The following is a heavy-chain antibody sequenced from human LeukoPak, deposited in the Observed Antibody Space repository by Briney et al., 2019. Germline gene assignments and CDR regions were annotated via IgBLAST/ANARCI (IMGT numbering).Heavy chain of an antibody. CDR3: AIMHGYYDGSGYWVQ. V-gene: IGHV3-23*01. CDR1: GFTFGSYG. D-gene: IGHD3-22*01. J-gene: IGHJ1*01. CDR2: ITPNADRA. Sequence: GGSLRLTCAASGFTFGSYGMSWVRQAPGKGLEWVSFITPNADRASYADSVKGRFTISRDNPRNTLYMQMNSLRDEDTAVYYCAIMHGYYDGSGYWVQWGQGTLVTVSS.